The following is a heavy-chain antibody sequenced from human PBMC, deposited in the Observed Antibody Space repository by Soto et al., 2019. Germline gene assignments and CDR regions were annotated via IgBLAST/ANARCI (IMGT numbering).Heavy chain of an antibody. CDR2: VYYGGST. Sequence: TSETLSLTCTVSGGSISSSSYYWGWIRQPPGKGLEWIGNVYYGGSTYYNPSLKSRVTISVETSKSQFSLKLSSVTAADTAVYYCAGGDYYHSSGYYFYYYTMDVWGQGTTVTV. D-gene: IGHD3-22*01. CDR3: AGGDYYHSSGYYFYYYTMDV. J-gene: IGHJ6*02. V-gene: IGHV4-39*01. CDR1: GGSISSSSYY.